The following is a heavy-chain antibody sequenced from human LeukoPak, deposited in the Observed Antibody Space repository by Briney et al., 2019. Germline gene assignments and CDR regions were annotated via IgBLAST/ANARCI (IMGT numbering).Heavy chain of an antibody. CDR2: ISSSGSTI. CDR1: GFTFSDYY. V-gene: IGHV3-11*01. CDR3: ARNARAARPHGYYYYMDV. D-gene: IGHD6-6*01. Sequence: KPGGSLRLSCAASGFTFSDYYMSWIRQAPGKGLEWVSYISSSGSTIYYADSVKGRFTISRDNAKNSLYLQMNSLRAEDTAVYYCARNARAARPHGYYYYMDVWGKGTTVTVSS. J-gene: IGHJ6*03.